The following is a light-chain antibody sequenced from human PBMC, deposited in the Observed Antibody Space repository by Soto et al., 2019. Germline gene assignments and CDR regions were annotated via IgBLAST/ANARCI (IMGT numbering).Light chain of an antibody. CDR2: DAS. V-gene: IGKV1-5*01. CDR3: QQFHSFPIT. Sequence: DIQMTQSPSTLSASPGDRVTITCRASQSITIWLAWYQQKPGKAPKLLIYDASTLESGVPSRFSGSGSGTEFTLTISSLQPDDFATYYCQQFHSFPITFGQGTRLEIK. CDR1: QSITIW. J-gene: IGKJ5*01.